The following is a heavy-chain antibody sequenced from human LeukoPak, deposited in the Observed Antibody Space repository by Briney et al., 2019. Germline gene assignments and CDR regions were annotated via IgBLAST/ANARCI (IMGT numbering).Heavy chain of an antibody. D-gene: IGHD4-17*01. J-gene: IGHJ1*01. CDR3: AKDRSFRSYGD. V-gene: IGHV3-23*01. CDR2: ISGSGGST. Sequence: GSLRLSCAASGFTFSSYAMSWVRQAPGKGLEWVSAISGSGGSTYYADSVKGRFAISRDNSKNTLYLQMNSLRAEDTAVYYCAKDRSFRSYGDWGQGTLVTVSS. CDR1: GFTFSSYA.